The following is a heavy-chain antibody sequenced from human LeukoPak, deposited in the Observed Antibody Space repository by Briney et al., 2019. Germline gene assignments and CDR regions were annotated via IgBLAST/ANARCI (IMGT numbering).Heavy chain of an antibody. V-gene: IGHV3-74*01. Sequence: GGSLRLSCAASGSTLSSYWMHWVRQAPGKGLVWVSRIESDGSSTSYADSVKGRFTISRDNAKNTLSLQMSSLRAEDTAVYYCTRGFGSGSSLPFDYWGQGTLVTVSS. J-gene: IGHJ4*02. CDR2: IESDGSST. CDR1: GSTLSSYW. D-gene: IGHD3-10*01. CDR3: TRGFGSGSSLPFDY.